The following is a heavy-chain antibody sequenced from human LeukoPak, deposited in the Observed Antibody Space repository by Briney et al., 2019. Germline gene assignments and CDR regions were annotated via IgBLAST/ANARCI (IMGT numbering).Heavy chain of an antibody. CDR1: GGSISSGGYY. V-gene: IGHV4-30-2*01. Sequence: PSETLSLTCTVSGGSISSGGYYWSRIRQPPGKGLEWIGYIYHSGSTYYNPSLKSRVTISVDRSKNQFSLKLSSVTAADTAVYYCARAGLQLDYWGQGTLVTVSS. D-gene: IGHD6-6*01. CDR2: IYHSGST. J-gene: IGHJ4*02. CDR3: ARAGLQLDY.